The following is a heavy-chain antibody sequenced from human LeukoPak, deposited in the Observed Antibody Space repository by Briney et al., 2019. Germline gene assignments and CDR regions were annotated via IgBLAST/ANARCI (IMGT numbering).Heavy chain of an antibody. CDR3: ARCYYGSGTYATFDY. V-gene: IGHV3-53*01. CDR1: GFTFSSYA. D-gene: IGHD3-10*01. J-gene: IGHJ4*02. Sequence: PGGSLRLSCAASGFTFSSYAMSWVRQAPGKGLEWVSVIYSGGNTFYADSVKGRFTISRDNSKNTLYLQMNSLRAEDTAVYYCARCYYGSGTYATFDYWGQGTLVIVSS. CDR2: IYSGGNT.